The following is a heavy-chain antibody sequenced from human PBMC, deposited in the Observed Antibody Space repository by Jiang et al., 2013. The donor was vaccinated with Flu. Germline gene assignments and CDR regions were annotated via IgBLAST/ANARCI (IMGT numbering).Heavy chain of an antibody. CDR3: ARYRDGGDGMDV. V-gene: IGHV1-69*04. CDR2: IIPILGIA. D-gene: IGHD5-24*01. J-gene: IGHJ6*02. Sequence: SGAEVKKPGSSVKVSCKASGGTFSSYAISWVRQAPGQGLEWMGRIIPILGIANYAQKFQGRVTITADKSTSTAYMELSSLRSEDTAVYYCARYRDGGDGMDVWGQGTTVTVSS. CDR1: GGTFSSYA.